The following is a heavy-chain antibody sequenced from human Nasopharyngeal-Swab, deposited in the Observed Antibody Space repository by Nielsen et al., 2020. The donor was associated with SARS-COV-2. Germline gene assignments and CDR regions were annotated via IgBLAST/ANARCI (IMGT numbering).Heavy chain of an antibody. D-gene: IGHD2-15*01. J-gene: IGHJ6*02. CDR3: ARSIGYCSGGSCYSGSHYYGMDV. V-gene: IGHV1-69*04. Sequence: SVKVSCKASGCTFSSYAISWVRQAPGQGLEWMGRIIPILGIANYAQKFQGRVTITADKSTSTAYMELSSLRSEDTAVYYCARSIGYCSGGSCYSGSHYYGMDVWGQGTTVTVSS. CDR2: IIPILGIA. CDR1: GCTFSSYA.